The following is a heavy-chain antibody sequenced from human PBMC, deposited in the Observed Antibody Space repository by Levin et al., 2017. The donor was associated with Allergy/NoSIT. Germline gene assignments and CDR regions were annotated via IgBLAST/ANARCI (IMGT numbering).Heavy chain of an antibody. CDR1: GYTFSSYG. CDR2: MNTYSGNT. D-gene: IGHD6-19*01. Sequence: AASVKVSCKASGYTFSSYGIGWVRQAPGQGLEWMGWMNTYSGNTHYVEELQGRVTMTKDASTSTAYMELRSLKSDDTGIYYCARVGLYSSGWDPVPYYGMDVWGQGTTVTVSS. V-gene: IGHV1-18*01. CDR3: ARVGLYSSGWDPVPYYGMDV. J-gene: IGHJ6*02.